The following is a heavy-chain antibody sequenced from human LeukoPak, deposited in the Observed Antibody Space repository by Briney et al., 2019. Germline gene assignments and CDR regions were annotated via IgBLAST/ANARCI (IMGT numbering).Heavy chain of an antibody. V-gene: IGHV3-74*01. Sequence: SGGSLRLSCAASGFTFSSYWMHWVRQAPGKGLVWVSRIISDGSITTYADSVKGRFTISRDNSKNTLYLQMNSLRAEDTAVYYCASGYSYGPFDYWGQGTLVTVSS. J-gene: IGHJ4*02. CDR2: IISDGSIT. D-gene: IGHD5-18*01. CDR3: ASGYSYGPFDY. CDR1: GFTFSSYW.